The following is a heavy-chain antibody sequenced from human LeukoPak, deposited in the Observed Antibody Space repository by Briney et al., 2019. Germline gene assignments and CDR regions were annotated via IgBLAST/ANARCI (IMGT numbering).Heavy chain of an antibody. D-gene: IGHD6-19*01. Sequence: GGSLRLSCAASGFTFDDYAMHWVRQAPGKGLEWVSGISWSSGSIGYADSVKGRFTISRDNAKNSLYLQMNSLRAEDTALYYCAKEDGSGWYLPDYWGQGTLVTVSS. CDR3: AKEDGSGWYLPDY. V-gene: IGHV3-9*01. J-gene: IGHJ4*02. CDR2: ISWSSGSI. CDR1: GFTFDDYA.